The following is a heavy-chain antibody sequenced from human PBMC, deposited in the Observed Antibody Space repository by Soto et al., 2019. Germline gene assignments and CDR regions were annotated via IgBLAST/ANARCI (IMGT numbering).Heavy chain of an antibody. CDR1: GFIFSSYS. V-gene: IGHV3-21*06. CDR2: ISPSRGSI. J-gene: IGHJ3*01. D-gene: IGHD5-12*01. Sequence: MQLVESGGGLVKPGGSLRLSCEASGFIFSSYSMNWVRQAPGKGLEWVSSISPSRGSISYADSVKGRFTISRDDANNSLYLQLNSLRADDTAVYYCTRDEFSGYEDDAFDLWGQGTMVIVSS. CDR3: TRDEFSGYEDDAFDL.